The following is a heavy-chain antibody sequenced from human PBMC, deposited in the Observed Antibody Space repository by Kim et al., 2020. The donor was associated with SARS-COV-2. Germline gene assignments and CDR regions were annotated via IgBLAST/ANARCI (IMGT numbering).Heavy chain of an antibody. V-gene: IGHV4-39*01. J-gene: IGHJ4*02. CDR2: ST. CDR3: ARHGGYSGGWYVDY. Sequence: STYYNPSLKSRVTMSVDTSKNQFSLKLNSVTAADTAVYFCARHGGYSGGWYVDYWGQGTLVTVSS. D-gene: IGHD6-19*01.